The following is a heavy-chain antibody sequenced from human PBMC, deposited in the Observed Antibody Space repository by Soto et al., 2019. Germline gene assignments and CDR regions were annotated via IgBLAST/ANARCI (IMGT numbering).Heavy chain of an antibody. D-gene: IGHD3-22*01. Sequence: GGSLRLSCAVSGFTFSSYAMTWVRQAPGKGLEWVSGISGSGGSTYYADSVKGRFTVSRDTSKNTLFLQMNSLRPEDTAVYYCSRGTYYPQSSGLHADYWGPGTVVTVSS. CDR1: GFTFSSYA. J-gene: IGHJ4*02. CDR2: ISGSGGST. V-gene: IGHV3-23*01. CDR3: SRGTYYPQSSGLHADY.